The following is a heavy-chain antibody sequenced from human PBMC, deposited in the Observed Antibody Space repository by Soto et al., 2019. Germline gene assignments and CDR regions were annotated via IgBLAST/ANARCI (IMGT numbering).Heavy chain of an antibody. CDR3: ARGLTIPTPYKYHFDS. V-gene: IGHV4-34*01. D-gene: IGHD1-1*01. CDR1: GGSFSGYY. CDR2: INHSGST. J-gene: IGHJ4*02. Sequence: PSQTLSLTCAVYGGSFSGYYWSWIRQPPGKGLECIGEINHSGSTNYNPSLKSRVTISVDTSKNQFSLKLRSVTAADTAVYYCARGLTIPTPYKYHFDSWGQGTLVTVSS.